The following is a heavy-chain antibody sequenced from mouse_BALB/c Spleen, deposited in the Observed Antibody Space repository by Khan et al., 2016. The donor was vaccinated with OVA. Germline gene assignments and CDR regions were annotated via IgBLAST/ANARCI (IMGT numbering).Heavy chain of an antibody. V-gene: IGHV1-7*01. D-gene: IGHD1-1*01. J-gene: IGHJ3*01. CDR1: GYTFTNYW. CDR3: VNHGSSSAWFTY. Sequence: QVQLQQPGAELAKPGASVKMSCKASGYTFTNYWMHWVKQRPGQGLEWIGYINPSTDYTESNQKFKDKATLTADKSSSTAYMQLSSLTSADSAVYYCVNHGSSSAWFTYWGQGTLVTVSA. CDR2: INPSTDYT.